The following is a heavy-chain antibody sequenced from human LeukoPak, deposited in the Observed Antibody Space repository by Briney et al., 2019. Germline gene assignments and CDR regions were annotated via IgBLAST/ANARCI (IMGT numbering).Heavy chain of an antibody. V-gene: IGHV4-34*01. CDR2: IHNSGTT. CDR1: GGPFSGYF. CDR3: ARRYYYNLGSFPFDF. J-gene: IGHJ4*02. Sequence: SETLSLTCAVSGGPFSGYFWSWIRQSSGKGLEWIGEIHNSGTTNYNPSLNSRVTISEDTSKNQFYLNLSSATAADTAVYYCARRYYYNLGSFPFDFWGQGTLVTVSS. D-gene: IGHD3-10*01.